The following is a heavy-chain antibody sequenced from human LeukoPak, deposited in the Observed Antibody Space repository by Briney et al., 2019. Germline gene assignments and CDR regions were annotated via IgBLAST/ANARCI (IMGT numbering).Heavy chain of an antibody. J-gene: IGHJ3*02. D-gene: IGHD3-22*01. Sequence: PGGSLRLSCAASGFTFSSYSMNWVRQAPGKGLEWVSSIISSSSYIYYADSVKGRFTISRDNAKNSLYLQMNSLRAEDPAVYYCARNYDRSHAFHIWGQGTTVTVSS. V-gene: IGHV3-21*01. CDR2: IISSSSYI. CDR1: GFTFSSYS. CDR3: ARNYDRSHAFHI.